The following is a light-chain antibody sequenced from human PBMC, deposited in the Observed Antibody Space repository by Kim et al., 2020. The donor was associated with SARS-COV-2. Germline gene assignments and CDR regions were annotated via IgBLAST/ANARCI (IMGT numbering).Light chain of an antibody. CDR2: GHN. CDR1: SSNIGEGYQ. Sequence: QRVIISCTGSSSNIGEGYQVHWYQQLPGTAPKLLFYGHNTRPSGVPDRFSASKSGTSASLAITGLQADDEADYYCQSFDSRLSGSVFGTGTSVTVL. J-gene: IGLJ1*01. V-gene: IGLV1-40*01. CDR3: QSFDSRLSGSV.